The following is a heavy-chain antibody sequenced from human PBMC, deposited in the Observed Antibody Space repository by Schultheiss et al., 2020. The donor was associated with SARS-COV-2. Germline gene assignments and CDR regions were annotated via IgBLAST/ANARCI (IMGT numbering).Heavy chain of an antibody. D-gene: IGHD2-21*01. J-gene: IGHJ4*02. Sequence: GGSLRLSCAASGFTFSNAWMSWVRQAPGKGLEWVGRIKSKTDGGTTDYAAPVKGRFTISRDNAKNSLYLQMNSLRAEDTAVYYCARDIGPGRDDYFDYWGQGTLVTVSS. CDR1: GFTFSNAW. V-gene: IGHV3-15*01. CDR3: ARDIGPGRDDYFDY. CDR2: IKSKTDGGTT.